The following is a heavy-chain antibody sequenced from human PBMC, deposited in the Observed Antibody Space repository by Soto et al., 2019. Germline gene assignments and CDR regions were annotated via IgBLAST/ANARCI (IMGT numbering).Heavy chain of an antibody. J-gene: IGHJ5*02. Sequence: EVQLVESGGGLIQPGGSLRLSCAPSGFTVSSHHMSWVRQAPGKGLEWVSFIYAGGITYYADSVRGRFTISRDNYKNTLYLQMNSLRVEDTAFYYCAGDCSDTSCYPPLGAWGQGTLVTVSS. D-gene: IGHD2-2*01. CDR1: GFTVSSHH. V-gene: IGHV3-53*01. CDR2: IYAGGIT. CDR3: AGDCSDTSCYPPLGA.